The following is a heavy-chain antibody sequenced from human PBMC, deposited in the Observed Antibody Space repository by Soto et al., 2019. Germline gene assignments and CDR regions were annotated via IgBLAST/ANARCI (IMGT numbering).Heavy chain of an antibody. CDR2: IYHSGST. J-gene: IGHJ4*02. CDR1: GGSISSSSHY. D-gene: IGHD3-10*01. Sequence: PSETLSLTCTVSGGSISSSSHYWGWIRQPPGKGLEWIGTIYHSGSTYYNPSLKSRVTISVDTSGNQFSLKLSSVTAADTSVLYCARSGGSGSYFDYWGQGTLVTVSS. CDR3: ARSGGSGSYFDY. V-gene: IGHV4-39*01.